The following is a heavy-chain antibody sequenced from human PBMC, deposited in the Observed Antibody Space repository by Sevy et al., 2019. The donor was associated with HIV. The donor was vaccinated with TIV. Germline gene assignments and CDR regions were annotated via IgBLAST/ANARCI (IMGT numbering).Heavy chain of an antibody. Sequence: SETLSLTCTVSGGSISSSETYWSWIRQPPGKGLEWIGYIHYSGGTYYNPFLKCRVAMSVDSSEKQFSLKLSLLTAADTAVYYCACKNGYNHGPFAYWGQGTLVSASS. CDR3: ACKNGYNHGPFAY. CDR2: IHYSGGT. CDR1: GGSISSSETY. J-gene: IGHJ4*02. V-gene: IGHV4-30-4*01. D-gene: IGHD5-18*01.